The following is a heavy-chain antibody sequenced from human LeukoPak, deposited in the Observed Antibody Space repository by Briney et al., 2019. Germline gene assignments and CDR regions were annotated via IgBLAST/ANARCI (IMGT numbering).Heavy chain of an antibody. V-gene: IGHV4-39*07. CDR2: IYYSGST. D-gene: IGHD3-9*01. Sequence: SETLSLTCTVSGGSISSSSYYWGWIRQPPGKGLEWIGSIYYSGSTYYNPSLKSRVTISVDTSKNQISLKLSSVTAADTAVYYCARVGIDILTGSFDYWGQGTLVTVSS. J-gene: IGHJ4*02. CDR1: GGSISSSSYY. CDR3: ARVGIDILTGSFDY.